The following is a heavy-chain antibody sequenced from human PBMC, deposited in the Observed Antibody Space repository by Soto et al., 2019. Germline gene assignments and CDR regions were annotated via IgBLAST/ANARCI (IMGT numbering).Heavy chain of an antibody. Sequence: SETLSLTCTVSDGSISSGGYYWSWIRQHPGKGLEWIGYIYYSGSTYYNPSLKSRVTISVDTSKNQFSLKLSSVTAADTAVYYRARDGQLERHWFDPWGQGTLVTVSS. V-gene: IGHV4-31*03. CDR2: IYYSGST. J-gene: IGHJ5*02. CDR1: DGSISSGGYY. CDR3: ARDGQLERHWFDP. D-gene: IGHD1-1*01.